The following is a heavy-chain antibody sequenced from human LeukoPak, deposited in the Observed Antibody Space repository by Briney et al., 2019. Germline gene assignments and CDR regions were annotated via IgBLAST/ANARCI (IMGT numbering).Heavy chain of an antibody. Sequence: ASVKVSCKASGYTFTGYYMHWVRQAPGKGLEWMGGFDPEDGETIYAQKFQGRVTMTEDTSTDTGYMDLSSLRSEDTAVYYCATDLGPFIEASGGFDYWGQGTLVTVSS. V-gene: IGHV1-24*01. CDR1: GYTFTGYY. CDR3: ATDLGPFIEASGGFDY. D-gene: IGHD6-13*01. CDR2: FDPEDGET. J-gene: IGHJ4*02.